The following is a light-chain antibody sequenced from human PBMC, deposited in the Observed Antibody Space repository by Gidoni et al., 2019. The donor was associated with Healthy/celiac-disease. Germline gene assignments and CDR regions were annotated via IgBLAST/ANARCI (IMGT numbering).Light chain of an antibody. CDR2: GNS. CDR1: SSNIGAGYY. Sequence: QSVLTQPPSVSGAPGQWVTISCTGSSSNIGAGYYVHWYQQLPGTAPKLLIYGNSNRPSGVPDRFSGSKSGTSASLAITGLQAEDEADYYCQSYDSSLSALFGGGTKLTVL. J-gene: IGLJ2*01. V-gene: IGLV1-40*01. CDR3: QSYDSSLSAL.